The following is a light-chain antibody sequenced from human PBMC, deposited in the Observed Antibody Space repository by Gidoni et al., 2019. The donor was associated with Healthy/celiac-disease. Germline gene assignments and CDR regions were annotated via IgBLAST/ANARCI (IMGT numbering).Light chain of an antibody. J-gene: IGKJ1*01. CDR3: QQYNSYSWT. V-gene: IGKV1-5*01. Sequence: DIQMTQSPSTLSASVGDRVTITCRASQSISSWLAWYQQKPGKAPKLLIYDASSLESGVPTRFSGSGSGTESTLTISSLPPDDFATYYCQQYNSYSWTFGQGTKVEIK. CDR1: QSISSW. CDR2: DAS.